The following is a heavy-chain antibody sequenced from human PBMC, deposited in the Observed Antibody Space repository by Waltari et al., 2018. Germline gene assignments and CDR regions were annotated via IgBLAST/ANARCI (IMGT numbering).Heavy chain of an antibody. D-gene: IGHD4-17*01. CDR1: GGSISSGSYY. Sequence: QVQLQESGPGLVKPSQTLSLTCTVSGGSISSGSYYWSWIRQPAGKGLEWIGRIYTSGSTNYNPSLKSRVTISVDTSKNQFSLKRSSVTAADTAVYYCAMTTVTDDYYYYYMDVWGKGTTVTISS. J-gene: IGHJ6*03. V-gene: IGHV4-61*02. CDR3: AMTTVTDDYYYYYMDV. CDR2: IYTSGST.